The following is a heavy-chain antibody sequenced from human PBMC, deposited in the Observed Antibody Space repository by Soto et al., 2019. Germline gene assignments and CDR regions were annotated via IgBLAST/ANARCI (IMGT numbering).Heavy chain of an antibody. CDR2: IKQDGSEK. CDR1: GLGLSSYW. Sequence: GVTLRLSCAACGLGLSSYWRSWVRQDTGKGLESVANIKQDGSEKYYVDSVKGRFTISRDNAKNSLYLQMNSLRAEDTAVYYCAREGRSTSYSSGWYVYYYYGIDVWGQGTTVTVYS. J-gene: IGHJ6*02. D-gene: IGHD6-19*01. CDR3: AREGRSTSYSSGWYVYYYYGIDV. V-gene: IGHV3-7*03.